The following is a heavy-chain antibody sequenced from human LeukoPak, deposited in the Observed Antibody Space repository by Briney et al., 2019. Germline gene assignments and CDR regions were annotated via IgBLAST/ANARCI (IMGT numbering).Heavy chain of an antibody. CDR3: ARGVVGGSGSYYSYYYYMDV. CDR1: GYTFSSYD. J-gene: IGHJ6*03. Sequence: ASVKVSCKASGYTFSSYDINWVRQATGQGLEWMGWMNPNSGNTGYAQKFQGRVTVTRNTSISTAYMELSSLRSEDTAVYYCARGVVGGSGSYYSYYYYMDVWGKGTTLTISS. CDR2: MNPNSGNT. D-gene: IGHD3-10*01. V-gene: IGHV1-8*01.